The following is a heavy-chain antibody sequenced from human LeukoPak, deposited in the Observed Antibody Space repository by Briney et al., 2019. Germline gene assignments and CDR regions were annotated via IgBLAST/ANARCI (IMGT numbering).Heavy chain of an antibody. CDR3: AKDGTGQLETHYFDY. CDR2: MIGTGSST. V-gene: IGHV3-23*01. Sequence: GGSLRLSRAASPVTFSSYAMSWVRQTPAKGLERVSGMIGTGSSTYYADSVRGRFTISRDNSKNMLYLQMNSLRAEDTAVYYCAKDGTGQLETHYFDYWGQGTLVTVSS. D-gene: IGHD6-13*01. J-gene: IGHJ4*02. CDR1: PVTFSSYA.